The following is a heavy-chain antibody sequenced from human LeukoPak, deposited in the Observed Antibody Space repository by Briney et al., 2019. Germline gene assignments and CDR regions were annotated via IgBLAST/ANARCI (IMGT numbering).Heavy chain of an antibody. Sequence: PSETLSLTCTVSGGSISSSSYYWGWIRQPPGKGLEWIGSIYYSGSTYYNPSLKSRVTISLDTSKNQFSLKLSSVTAADTTVYYCAREGAERFGVSAAGYYYYYMDVWGKGTTVTVSS. CDR1: GGSISSSSYY. CDR3: AREGAERFGVSAAGYYYYYMDV. V-gene: IGHV4-39*07. D-gene: IGHD2-2*01. J-gene: IGHJ6*03. CDR2: IYYSGST.